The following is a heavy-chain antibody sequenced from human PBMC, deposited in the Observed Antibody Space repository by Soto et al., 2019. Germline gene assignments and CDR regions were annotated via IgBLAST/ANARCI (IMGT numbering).Heavy chain of an antibody. CDR1: GFTFSSYA. V-gene: IGHV3-23*01. Sequence: GGSLRVSWAASGFTFSSYAMSWVRQAPGKGLEWVSAISGSGGSTYYADSVKGRFTISRDNSKNTLYLQMNSLRAQDTAVYYCAKDPHGVADAYWGQGTLVTVSS. CDR2: ISGSGGST. D-gene: IGHD3-3*01. CDR3: AKDPHGVADAY. J-gene: IGHJ4*02.